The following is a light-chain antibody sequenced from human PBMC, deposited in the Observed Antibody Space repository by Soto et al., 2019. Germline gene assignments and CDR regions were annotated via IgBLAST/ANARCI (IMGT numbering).Light chain of an antibody. CDR1: QSVSSY. J-gene: IGKJ2*01. CDR3: QQGSNWPQYT. V-gene: IGKV3-11*01. CDR2: DAS. Sequence: ENVLTQSPATLSLSPGERATLSCRASQSVSSYLAWYQQKPGQAPRLLIYDASNRATGIPARFSGSGSGTDFTLTISSLEPEDFAVYYCQQGSNWPQYTFGQGTKLEIK.